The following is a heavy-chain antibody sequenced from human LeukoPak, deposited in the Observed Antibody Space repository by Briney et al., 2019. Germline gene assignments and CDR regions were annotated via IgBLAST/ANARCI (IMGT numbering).Heavy chain of an antibody. J-gene: IGHJ4*02. Sequence: GGSLRLSCAASGFTFSNYAMHWVRQAPGKGLEYVSVISSNGGNIFYANSVKGRFTISRDNSKNSVYLEMNSLRADDTAVYYCARSARLMKGVVEVTALDDWGQGTLVTVSS. CDR2: ISSNGGNI. D-gene: IGHD3-3*01. CDR1: GFTFSNYA. CDR3: ARSARLMKGVVEVTALDD. V-gene: IGHV3-64*01.